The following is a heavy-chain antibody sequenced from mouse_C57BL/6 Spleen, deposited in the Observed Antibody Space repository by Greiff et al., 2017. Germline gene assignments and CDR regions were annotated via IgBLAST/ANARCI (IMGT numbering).Heavy chain of an antibody. CDR2: IYPGSGST. CDR1: GYTFTSYW. J-gene: IGHJ2*01. V-gene: IGHV1-55*01. Sequence: QVQLQQPGAELVKPGASVKMSCKASGYTFTSYWITWVKQRPGQGLEWIGDIYPGSGSTNYNEKFKSKATLTVDTSSSTAYMQLSSLTSEDSAVYYCARGGRDTIYFDYGGQGTTLTVSS. CDR3: ARGGRDTIYFDY. D-gene: IGHD1-1*02.